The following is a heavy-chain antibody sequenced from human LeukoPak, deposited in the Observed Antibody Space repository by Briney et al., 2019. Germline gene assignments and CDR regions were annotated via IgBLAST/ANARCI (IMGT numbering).Heavy chain of an antibody. CDR2: ISSRSTYV. Sequence: GGSLRLSCAASGFTFSDYSINWVRQAPGKGPEWVSSISSRSTYVFYADSVKGRLAISRDNAKNSMYLQMNGLRAEDTAVYYCARFRRDGSNYNDYWGQGTLVTVSS. D-gene: IGHD5-24*01. J-gene: IGHJ4*02. CDR1: GFTFSDYS. V-gene: IGHV3-21*06. CDR3: ARFRRDGSNYNDY.